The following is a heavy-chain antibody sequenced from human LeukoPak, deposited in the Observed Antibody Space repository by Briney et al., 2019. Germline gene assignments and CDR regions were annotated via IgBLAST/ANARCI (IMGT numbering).Heavy chain of an antibody. CDR1: RFTVTNSY. CDR3: ARASQWLAFDN. D-gene: IGHD6-19*01. Sequence: GGSLRLSCAASRFTVTNSYMSWVREAPGKGLEWVSVIYDGDNTNYPDSVKGRFTISRDSSKNTLYLQMNSLRADDTAVYFCARASQWLAFDNWGQGTLVTVSS. J-gene: IGHJ4*02. CDR2: IYDGDNT. V-gene: IGHV3-66*01.